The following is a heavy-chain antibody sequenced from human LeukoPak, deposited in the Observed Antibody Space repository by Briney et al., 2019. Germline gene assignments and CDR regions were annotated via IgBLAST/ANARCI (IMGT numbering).Heavy chain of an antibody. J-gene: IGHJ6*02. D-gene: IGHD2-15*01. CDR2: IIPIFGTA. Sequence: SVKVSCKASGGTFSSYAISWVRQAPGQGLECMGGIIPIFGTANYAQKFQGRVTITADESTSTAYMELRSLRSEDTAVYYCPRDCSGGSCYSQNDYYYYGMDVWGQGTTVTVSS. V-gene: IGHV1-69*13. CDR1: GGTFSSYA. CDR3: PRDCSGGSCYSQNDYYYYGMDV.